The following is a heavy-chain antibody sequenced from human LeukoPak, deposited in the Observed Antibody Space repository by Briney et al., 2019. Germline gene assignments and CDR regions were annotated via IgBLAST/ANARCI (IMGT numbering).Heavy chain of an antibody. CDR3: ARGQPGVAAAGNLDY. V-gene: IGHV3-23*01. CDR1: GFTFSSYA. Sequence: GGSLRLSCAASGFTFSSYAMSWVRQAPGKGLEWVSAISGSGGSTYYADSVKGRFTISRDTSKNTLFLQMNSLRAEDTAVYYCARGQPGVAAAGNLDYWGQGTLVTVSS. J-gene: IGHJ4*02. D-gene: IGHD6-13*01. CDR2: ISGSGGST.